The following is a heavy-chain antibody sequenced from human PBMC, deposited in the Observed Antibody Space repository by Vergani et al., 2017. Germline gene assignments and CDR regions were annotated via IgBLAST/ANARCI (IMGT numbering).Heavy chain of an antibody. CDR3: ARDYCSSTSCFLDY. D-gene: IGHD2-2*01. J-gene: IGHJ4*02. CDR1: GGSISSYY. CDR2: IYTSGST. Sequence: QVQLQESVPGLVKPSETLSLTCTVSGGSISSYYWSWIRQPAGKGLEWIGRIYTSGSTNYNPSLKSRVTMSVDTSKNQFSLKLSSVTAADTAVYYCARDYCSSTSCFLDYWGQGTLVTVSS. V-gene: IGHV4-4*07.